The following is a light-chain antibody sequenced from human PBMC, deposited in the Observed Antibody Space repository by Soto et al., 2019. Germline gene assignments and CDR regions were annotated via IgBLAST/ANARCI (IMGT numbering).Light chain of an antibody. CDR1: SSDAGGYNY. V-gene: IGLV2-8*01. CDR3: SSDEGSNNFV. Sequence: QSVLTQPPSASGSPGQSVTISCTRTSSDAGGYNYVSWYQHHPGKAPKLVIYEVNKRPSGVADRFSGSKSGNTASLTVSGVQAEDEAAYYCSSDEGSNNFVFGGGTKLTVL. CDR2: EVN. J-gene: IGLJ2*01.